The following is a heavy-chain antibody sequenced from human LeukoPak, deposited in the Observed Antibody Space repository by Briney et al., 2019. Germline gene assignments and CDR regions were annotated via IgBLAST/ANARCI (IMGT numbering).Heavy chain of an antibody. CDR1: GFTVSSNY. Sequence: GGSLRLSCAASGFTVSSNYMSWVRQAPGKGLEWVSVFYSGGSTYYEDSVQGRFTISRDNSKNTVHLQMNSLRAEDTAVYYCARGAGWNYFEYWGQGTLVTVSS. J-gene: IGHJ4*02. D-gene: IGHD6-19*01. CDR3: ARGAGWNYFEY. V-gene: IGHV3-66*02. CDR2: FYSGGST.